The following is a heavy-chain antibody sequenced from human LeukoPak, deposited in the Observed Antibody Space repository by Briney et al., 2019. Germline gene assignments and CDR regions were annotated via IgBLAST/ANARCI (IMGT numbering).Heavy chain of an antibody. V-gene: IGHV1-2*06. Sequence: ASVKVSCKASGYTFTGYYMHWVRQAPGQGLEWMGRINPNSGGTNYAQKFQGRVTMTRDTSISTAYMELSRLRSEDTAVYYCASTNIVVVPAAIDYWGQGTLVTVSS. J-gene: IGHJ4*02. CDR3: ASTNIVVVPAAIDY. CDR1: GYTFTGYY. CDR2: INPNSGGT. D-gene: IGHD2-2*01.